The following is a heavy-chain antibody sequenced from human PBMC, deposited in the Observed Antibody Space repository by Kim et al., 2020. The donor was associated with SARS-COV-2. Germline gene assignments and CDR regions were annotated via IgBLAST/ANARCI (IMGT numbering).Heavy chain of an antibody. CDR2: IKSKTDGGTT. Sequence: GGSLRISCAASGFTFSNAWMSWVRQAPGKGLEWVGRIKSKTDGGTTDYAAPVKGRFTISRDDSKNTLYLQMNSLKTEDTAVYYCTTARLASSSWIEFDYWGQGTLVTVSS. J-gene: IGHJ4*02. D-gene: IGHD6-13*01. CDR1: GFTFSNAW. V-gene: IGHV3-15*01. CDR3: TTARLASSSWIEFDY.